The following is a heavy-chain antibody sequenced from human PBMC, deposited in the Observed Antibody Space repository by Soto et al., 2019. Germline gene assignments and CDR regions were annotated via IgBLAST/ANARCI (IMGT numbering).Heavy chain of an antibody. V-gene: IGHV3-30-3*01. CDR2: ISYDGSNK. Sequence: PGGSLRLSCAASGFTFSSYAMHWVRQAPGKGLEWVAVISYDGSNKYYADSVKGRFTISRDNSKNTLYLQMNSLRAEDTAVYYCARDQNYYDTLSSPDYWGQGTLVTVSS. CDR1: GFTFSSYA. D-gene: IGHD3-22*01. J-gene: IGHJ4*02. CDR3: ARDQNYYDTLSSPDY.